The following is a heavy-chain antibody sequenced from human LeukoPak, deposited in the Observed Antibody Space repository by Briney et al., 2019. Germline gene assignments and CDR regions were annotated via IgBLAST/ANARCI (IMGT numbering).Heavy chain of an antibody. Sequence: GESLKISCKGSGYSFPSYWIAWVRQMPGKGLEWMGIIYPDESNIRYSPSFQGQVTISADKSISTAYLQWSSLKASDTAMYYCARPPSRGYSSSFEYWGQGTLVTVSS. CDR1: GYSFPSYW. D-gene: IGHD2-2*03. CDR3: ARPPSRGYSSSFEY. CDR2: IYPDESNI. J-gene: IGHJ4*02. V-gene: IGHV5-51*01.